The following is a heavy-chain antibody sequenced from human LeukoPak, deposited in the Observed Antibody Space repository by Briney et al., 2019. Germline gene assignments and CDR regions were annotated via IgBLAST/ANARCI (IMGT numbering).Heavy chain of an antibody. D-gene: IGHD2-2*01. CDR3: AKAGGYCSSTSCYLFDYYYYYMDV. Sequence: GSLRLSCAASGFTFSSYGMHWVRQAPGKGLEWVAFIRYDGSNKYYADSVKGRFTISRDNSKNTLYLQMNSLRAEDTAVYYCAKAGGYCSSTSCYLFDYYYYYMDVWGKGTTVTISS. CDR2: IRYDGSNK. J-gene: IGHJ6*03. V-gene: IGHV3-30*02. CDR1: GFTFSSYG.